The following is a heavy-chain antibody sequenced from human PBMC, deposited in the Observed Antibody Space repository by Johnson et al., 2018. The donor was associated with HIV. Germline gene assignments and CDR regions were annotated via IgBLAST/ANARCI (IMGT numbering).Heavy chain of an antibody. Sequence: QVQLVESGGGVVQPGRSLRLSCAASGFTFSSYAMHWVRQAPGKGLEWVAIISYDGNNKYYADSVKGRFTLSRDNSKNTLYLQMNSLRLEDTALYYCARVPFPRPTSPNYINDAFDIWGQGTLVAVSS. J-gene: IGHJ3*02. D-gene: IGHD4-11*01. V-gene: IGHV3-30-3*01. CDR2: ISYDGNNK. CDR1: GFTFSSYA. CDR3: ARVPFPRPTSPNYINDAFDI.